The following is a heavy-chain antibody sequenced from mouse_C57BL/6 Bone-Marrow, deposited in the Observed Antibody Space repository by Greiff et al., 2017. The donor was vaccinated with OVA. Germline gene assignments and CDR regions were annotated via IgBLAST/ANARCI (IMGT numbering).Heavy chain of an antibody. Sequence: EVKLVESGPVLVKPGASVKMSCKASGYTFTDYYMNWVKQSHGKSLEWIGVINPYNGGTSYNQKFKGKATLTVDKSSSTAYMELNSLTSEDSAVYYCARLVLRYFDYWGQGTTLTVSS. V-gene: IGHV1-19*01. D-gene: IGHD1-1*01. CDR1: GYTFTDYY. J-gene: IGHJ2*01. CDR2: INPYNGGT. CDR3: ARLVLRYFDY.